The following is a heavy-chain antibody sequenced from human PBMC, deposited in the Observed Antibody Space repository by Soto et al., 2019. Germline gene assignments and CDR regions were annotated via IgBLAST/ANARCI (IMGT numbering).Heavy chain of an antibody. V-gene: IGHV3-30*03. CDR1: GFTFSSYG. CDR3: ARVPPRGIPAARNAFGI. D-gene: IGHD6-13*01. Sequence: PGGSLRLSCAASGFTFSSYGMHWVRQAPGKGLEWVAVISYDGSNKYYADSVKGRFTISRDNSKNTLYLQMNSLRAEDTAVYYCARVPPRGIPAARNAFGIWGQGTMVTVSS. J-gene: IGHJ3*02. CDR2: ISYDGSNK.